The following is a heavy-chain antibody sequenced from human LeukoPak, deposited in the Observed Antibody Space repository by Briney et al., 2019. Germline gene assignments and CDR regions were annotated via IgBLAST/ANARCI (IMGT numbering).Heavy chain of an antibody. CDR3: AKLTTILNRLSIYFDY. D-gene: IGHD2/OR15-2a*01. CDR1: GFTFSSYS. J-gene: IGHJ4*02. CDR2: ISGSGGST. V-gene: IGHV3-23*01. Sequence: GGSLRLSCAASGFTFSSYSMNWVRQAPGKGLQWVSAISGSGGSTYYADSVKGRFTISRDNSKNTLYLQMNSLRAEDTAVYYCAKLTTILNRLSIYFDYWGQGTLVTVSS.